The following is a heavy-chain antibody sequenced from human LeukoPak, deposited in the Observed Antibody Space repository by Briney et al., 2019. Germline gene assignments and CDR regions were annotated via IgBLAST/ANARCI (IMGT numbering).Heavy chain of an antibody. CDR3: ARDRAPPTSWYFDV. CDR2: IYSDNT. Sequence: GGSLRLSCTVSGFTVSSNSMSWVRQAPGKGLEWVSFIYSDNTHYSDSVKGRFTISRDNSKNTLYLQMNSLRADDTAVYYCARDRAPPTSWYFDVWGRGTLVAVSS. D-gene: IGHD3-10*01. CDR1: GFTVSSNS. V-gene: IGHV3-53*01. J-gene: IGHJ2*01.